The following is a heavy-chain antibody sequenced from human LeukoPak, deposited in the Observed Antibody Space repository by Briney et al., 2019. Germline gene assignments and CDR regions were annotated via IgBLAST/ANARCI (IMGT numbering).Heavy chain of an antibody. CDR2: IDPNSGAT. J-gene: IGHJ4*02. Sequence: ASVKVSCKASGYIFTDYQMHWVRQVPGQGLEWMGWIDPNSGATKYAQEFQGRVIMTRDTSIGTAHMELRSLRSDDTAVYYCARDYYGSGTYSTDFWGQGTLVTVSP. D-gene: IGHD3-10*01. CDR1: GYIFTDYQ. V-gene: IGHV1-2*02. CDR3: ARDYYGSGTYSTDF.